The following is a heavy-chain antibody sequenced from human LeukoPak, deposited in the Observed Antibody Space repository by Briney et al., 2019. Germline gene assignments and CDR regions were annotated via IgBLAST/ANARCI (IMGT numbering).Heavy chain of an antibody. J-gene: IGHJ3*02. CDR1: GFTFSDYY. V-gene: IGHV3-11*06. CDR3: ARDPIAGAFDI. CDR2: ISSSSSYI. Sequence: GGSLRLSCAASGFTFSDYYMSWIRQAPGKGLEWVSSISSSSSYIYYADSVKGRFTISRDNAKNSLYLQMNSLRAEDTAVYYCARDPIAGAFDIWGQGTMVTVSS. D-gene: IGHD2-21*01.